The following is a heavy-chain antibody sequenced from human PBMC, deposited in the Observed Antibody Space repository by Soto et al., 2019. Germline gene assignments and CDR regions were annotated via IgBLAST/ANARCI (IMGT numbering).Heavy chain of an antibody. V-gene: IGHV4-34*01. D-gene: IGHD4-17*01. CDR1: GGSFSGYY. J-gene: IGHJ6*02. Sequence: PSETLSLTCAVHGGSFSGYYWSWIRQPPGKGLEWIGEINHSGSTNYNPSLKSRVTISVDTSKNQFSLKLSSVTAADTAVYYCNLYGDSYYYYGMDVWGQGTTVTVSS. CDR2: INHSGST. CDR3: NLYGDSYYYYGMDV.